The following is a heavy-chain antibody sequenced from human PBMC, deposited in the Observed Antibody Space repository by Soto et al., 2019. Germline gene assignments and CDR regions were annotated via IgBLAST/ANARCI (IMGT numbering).Heavy chain of an antibody. CDR2: INAGNGNT. J-gene: IGHJ1*01. D-gene: IGHD3-22*01. V-gene: IGHV1-3*01. Sequence: EASVKVSCKASGYTFTSYAMHWVRQAPGQRLEWMGWINAGNGNTKYSQKFQGRVTITRDTSASTAYMELSSLRSEDTAVYYCARDQVLNYYDVQRQHWGQGTLVTDSS. CDR1: GYTFTSYA. CDR3: ARDQVLNYYDVQRQH.